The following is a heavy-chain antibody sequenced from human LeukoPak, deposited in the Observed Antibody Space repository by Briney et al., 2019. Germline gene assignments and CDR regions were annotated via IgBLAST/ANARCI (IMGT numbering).Heavy chain of an antibody. Sequence: SGPTLVNPTQTLTLTCTFSGFSLSTTAVAAGWIRQAPGKALEWLALIYWDDDKRYSPSLKSRLTVTKDTSKNQVVLTMTDMDPADTGTYYCAHRLYYFDYWGPGTLVTVSS. J-gene: IGHJ4*02. CDR3: AHRLYYFDY. CDR2: IYWDDDK. V-gene: IGHV2-5*02. CDR1: GFSLSTTAVA.